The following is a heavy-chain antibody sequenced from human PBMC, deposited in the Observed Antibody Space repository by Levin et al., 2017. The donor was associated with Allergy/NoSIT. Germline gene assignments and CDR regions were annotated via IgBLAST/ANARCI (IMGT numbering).Heavy chain of an antibody. CDR2: IYYSGST. CDR3: ARRSWEMNGVTFDP. CDR1: GGSISSYY. V-gene: IGHV4-59*08. Sequence: PSETLSLTCTVSGGSISSYYWSWIRQPPGKGLEWIGYIYYSGSTNYNPSLKSRVTISVDTSKNQFSLKLSSVTAADTAVYYCARRSWEMNGVTFDPWGQGTLVTVSS. D-gene: IGHD2-8*01. J-gene: IGHJ5*02.